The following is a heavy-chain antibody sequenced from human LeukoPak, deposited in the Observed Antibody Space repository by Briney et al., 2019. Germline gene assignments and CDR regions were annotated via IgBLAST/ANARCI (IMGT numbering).Heavy chain of an antibody. CDR2: MSPNSGNT. D-gene: IGHD3-9*01. J-gene: IGHJ4*02. Sequence: ASVKVSCKASGYTFTSYDITWVRQAPGQGLEWMGWMSPNSGNTGYAQKFQGRVTMTRNTSITTAYMELSSLTSEDTAAYYCARETTISPYYFDYWGLGSQVTVSP. CDR3: ARETTISPYYFDY. V-gene: IGHV1-8*01. CDR1: GYTFTSYD.